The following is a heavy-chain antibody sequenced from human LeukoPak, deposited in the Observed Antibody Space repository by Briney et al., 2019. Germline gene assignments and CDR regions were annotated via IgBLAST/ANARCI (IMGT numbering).Heavy chain of an antibody. CDR2: IYYIGST. CDR3: ARYVSSGLDY. D-gene: IGHD3-22*01. J-gene: IGHJ4*02. CDR1: GDSISGYY. V-gene: IGHV4-59*01. Sequence: SETLSLTCTVSGDSISGYYWSWMRQPPGRGLEWIGNIYYIGSTSYNPSLKIRVTISVDTSKNQFSLKLRSVTAADTAVYYCARYVSSGLDYWGQGTLVTVSS.